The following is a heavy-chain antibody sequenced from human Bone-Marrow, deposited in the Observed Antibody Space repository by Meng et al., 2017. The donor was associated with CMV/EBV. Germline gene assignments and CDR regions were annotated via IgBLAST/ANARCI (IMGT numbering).Heavy chain of an antibody. J-gene: IGHJ2*01. CDR3: ARDNLRITIFGVVIKNWADWYFDL. D-gene: IGHD3-3*01. CDR2: ISYDGSNE. Sequence: GESLKISCAASGFTFSSYALHWVRQAPGKGLEWVAVISYDGSNEYYADSVKGRFTISRDNSRNTLSLQMNSLRAEDTAVYYCARDNLRITIFGVVIKNWADWYFDLWGRGTLVTVDS. CDR1: GFTFSSYA. V-gene: IGHV3-30-3*01.